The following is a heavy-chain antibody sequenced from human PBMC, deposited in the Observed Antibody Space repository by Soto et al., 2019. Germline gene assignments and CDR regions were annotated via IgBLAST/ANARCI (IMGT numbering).Heavy chain of an antibody. D-gene: IGHD6-6*01. CDR3: ARRARPDFYYMDV. V-gene: IGHV3-64*01. J-gene: IGHJ6*03. Sequence: EVQLAESGGGLAQPGGSLRLSCAASGFTLSGYAMDWVRQAPGKGLEYVSGISSNGVGTYYAKSVQGRFTISRDNSNNTVYLQMGSLRPEDMAVYYCARRARPDFYYMDVWGKGTTVTVSS. CDR2: ISSNGVGT. CDR1: GFTLSGYA.